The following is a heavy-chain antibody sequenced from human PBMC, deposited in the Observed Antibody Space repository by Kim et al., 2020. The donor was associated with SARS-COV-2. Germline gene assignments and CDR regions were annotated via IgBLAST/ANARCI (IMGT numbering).Heavy chain of an antibody. D-gene: IGHD3-22*01. V-gene: IGHV5-51*01. CDR3: ATGTSPYYYDSSGYDAFDI. J-gene: IGHJ3*02. CDR2: IYPGDSDT. CDR1: GYSFTSYW. Sequence: GESLKISCKGSGYSFTSYWIGWVRQMPGKGLEWMGIIYPGDSDTRYSPSFKGQVTISADKSISTAYLQWSSLKASDTAMYYCATGTSPYYYDSSGYDAFDIWGQGTMVTVSS.